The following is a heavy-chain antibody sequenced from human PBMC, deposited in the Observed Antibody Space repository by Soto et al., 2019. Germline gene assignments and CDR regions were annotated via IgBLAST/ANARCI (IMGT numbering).Heavy chain of an antibody. V-gene: IGHV3-33*01. D-gene: IGHD3-9*01. J-gene: IGHJ4*02. Sequence: QVQLVETGGGVVQPGRSLRLSCAASGFTFSSYGMHLVRQAPGKGLECVAVIWYDGSNKYYADSVKGRFTILRDNSKNTLYLKMNSLRAEDTAVYYCARDLYHDILTAYPPPDYWGQVTLVTVSS. CDR2: IWYDGSNK. CDR1: GFTFSSYG. CDR3: ARDLYHDILTAYPPPDY.